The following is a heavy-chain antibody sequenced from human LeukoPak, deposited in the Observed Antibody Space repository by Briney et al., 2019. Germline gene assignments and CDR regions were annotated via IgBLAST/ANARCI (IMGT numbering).Heavy chain of an antibody. CDR1: GFTFSSYS. CDR2: ISSSSSYV. Sequence: GGSLRLSCAASGFTFSSYSMNWVRQAPGKGLEWVPSISSSSSYVYYADSVKGRFTISRDNAKSSLYLQMNSLRAEDTAVYYCARDSLAYCGGDCYVAYFDYWGQGTLVTVSS. CDR3: ARDSLAYCGGDCYVAYFDY. J-gene: IGHJ4*02. V-gene: IGHV3-21*01. D-gene: IGHD2-21*02.